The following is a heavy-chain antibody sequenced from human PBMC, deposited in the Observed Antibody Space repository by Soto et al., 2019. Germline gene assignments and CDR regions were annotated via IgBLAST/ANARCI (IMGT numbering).Heavy chain of an antibody. CDR1: GGSISSYY. D-gene: IGHD1-26*01. CDR3: ARRYGGNFDF. V-gene: IGHV4-59*01. CDR2: IYYSGST. J-gene: IGHJ4*02. Sequence: ETLSLTCTVSGGSISSYYWSWIRQPPGKGLEWIGYIYYSGSTNYNPSLKSRVTISVDTSKNQFSLKLSSVTTADTAVYYCARRYGGNFDFWGQGTLVTVSS.